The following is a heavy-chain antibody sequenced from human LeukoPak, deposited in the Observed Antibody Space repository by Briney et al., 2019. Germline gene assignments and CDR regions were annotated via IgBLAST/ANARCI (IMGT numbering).Heavy chain of an antibody. Sequence: PXGSXXXXCXASGFIFSDYNMXXVRQAPGKGXXGXSYIDSSSSTIYYADSVKGRFAISRDNAKNSLYLQMDSLRAEDTALYYCARDEHHLVQGYYFDYWGQGTLVTVSS. D-gene: IGHD6-13*01. CDR3: ARDEHHLVQGYYFDY. CDR1: GFIFSDYN. CDR2: IDSSSSTI. V-gene: IGHV3-48*04. J-gene: IGHJ4*02.